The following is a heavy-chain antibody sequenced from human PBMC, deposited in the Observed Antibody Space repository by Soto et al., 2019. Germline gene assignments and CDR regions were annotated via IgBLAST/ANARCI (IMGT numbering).Heavy chain of an antibody. V-gene: IGHV4-4*02. CDR1: GGSISSSNW. CDR2: IYHSGST. CDR3: ARLDHRIKLWAYFDY. D-gene: IGHD5-18*01. J-gene: IGHJ4*02. Sequence: PSETLSLTCAVSGGSISSSNWCSWVRQPPGKGLEWIGEIYHSGSTNYNPSLKSRVTISVDKSKNQFSLKLSSVTAADTAVYYCARLDHRIKLWAYFDYWGQGTLVTVSS.